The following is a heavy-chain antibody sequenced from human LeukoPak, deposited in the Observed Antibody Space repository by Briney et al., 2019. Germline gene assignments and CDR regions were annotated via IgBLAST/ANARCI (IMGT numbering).Heavy chain of an antibody. CDR1: GFTFSDYY. D-gene: IGHD3-22*01. J-gene: IGHJ4*02. Sequence: GGSLRLSCAASGFTFSDYYMTWIRQAPGKGLEWVSYISSSGSTIFYADSVKGRFTISRDNAKNSLILQMNSLRAEDTAVYYCARALYDSSGYYDYWGQGTLVTVSS. V-gene: IGHV3-11*04. CDR3: ARALYDSSGYYDY. CDR2: ISSSGSTI.